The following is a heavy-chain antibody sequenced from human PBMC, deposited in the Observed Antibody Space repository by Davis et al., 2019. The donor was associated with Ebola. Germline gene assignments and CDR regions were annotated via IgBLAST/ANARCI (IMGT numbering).Heavy chain of an antibody. D-gene: IGHD5-12*01. Sequence: MPSETLSLTCTVSGGSVSSYYWSWIRQSPGKGLEWIGYIYPSGSTKYNPSLKSRVTISADTSKNQFSLKLTSVTTADTAVYYCAYTSLAVATNRYYYYGMEVWGQGTTVTVSS. CDR1: GGSVSSYY. CDR2: IYPSGST. J-gene: IGHJ6*02. CDR3: AYTSLAVATNRYYYYGMEV. V-gene: IGHV4-59*02.